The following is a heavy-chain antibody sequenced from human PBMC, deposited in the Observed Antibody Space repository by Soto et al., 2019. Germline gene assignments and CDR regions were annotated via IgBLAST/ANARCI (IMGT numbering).Heavy chain of an antibody. CDR2: IYYSGST. V-gene: IGHV4-39*01. CDR1: CGSMSSSSYY. Sequence: YDTLSLTRTVSCGSMSSSSYYWGGMRRPPGWGLDWIGSIYYSGSTYYNPSLKSRVTICVDTSKNQFSLKLSSVTAADTAVYYCARHMMEYDILTGYYSPSYYYGPHVSGQGTT. D-gene: IGHD3-9*01. CDR3: ARHMMEYDILTGYYSPSYYYGPHV. J-gene: IGHJ6*02.